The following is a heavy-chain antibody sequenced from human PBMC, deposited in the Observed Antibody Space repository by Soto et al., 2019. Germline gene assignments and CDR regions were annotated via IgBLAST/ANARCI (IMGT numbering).Heavy chain of an antibody. CDR1: GFTFNYYG. Sequence: QTQVVESGGGVVQPGTSLRLSCAASGFTFNYYGMHWVRQAPGKGLEWMAVIPYDGTKKHYADSIKGRFAISRDNSRNTVYLQLNSLRPEDTAVYYCATMGPGPILEDRFYYYVIDVWGQGTTVTVSS. J-gene: IGHJ6*02. V-gene: IGHV3-30*03. D-gene: IGHD3-10*02. CDR3: ATMGPGPILEDRFYYYVIDV. CDR2: IPYDGTKK.